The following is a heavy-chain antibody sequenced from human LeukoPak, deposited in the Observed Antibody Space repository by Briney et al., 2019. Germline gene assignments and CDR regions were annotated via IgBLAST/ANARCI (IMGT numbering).Heavy chain of an antibody. Sequence: GWSLRLSCAASGFTVCSNYMSWVRQAPGRGLEWVSVIYSGGSTYYADSVKGRFTISRDNSKNTLFLQMNSLRAGDTAVYYCARGTATMIDYWGQGTLVTVSS. D-gene: IGHD3-22*01. CDR3: ARGTATMIDY. J-gene: IGHJ4*02. V-gene: IGHV3-66*01. CDR2: IYSGGST. CDR1: GFTVCSNY.